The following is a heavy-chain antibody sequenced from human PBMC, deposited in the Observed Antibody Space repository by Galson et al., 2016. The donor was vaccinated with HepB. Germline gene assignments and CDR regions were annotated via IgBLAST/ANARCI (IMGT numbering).Heavy chain of an antibody. V-gene: IGHV1-8*01. Sequence: SVKVSCKASGYTFTSYDINWVRQAPGHGLEWMGWMNTITGDTGYAPQFQGRVTMTRDTSTTTAYMEVSRLRSEDTALYYCARGPTGDQIWGGFRTGWYFDVWGRGTPVIVSS. J-gene: IGHJ2*01. CDR2: MNTITGDT. CDR1: GYTFTSYD. CDR3: ARGPTGDQIWGGFRTGWYFDV. D-gene: IGHD3-16*02.